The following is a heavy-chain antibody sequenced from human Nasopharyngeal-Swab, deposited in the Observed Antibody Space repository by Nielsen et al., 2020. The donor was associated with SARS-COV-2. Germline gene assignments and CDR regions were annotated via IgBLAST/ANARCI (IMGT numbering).Heavy chain of an antibody. CDR1: GGSISSGGYY. CDR2: IYYSGST. J-gene: IGHJ6*02. Sequence: SETLSLTCTVSGGSISSGGYYWSWIRQHPGKGSEWTGYIYYSGSTYYNPSLKSRVTISVDTSKNQFSLKLSSVTAADTAVYYCARDRRAQSGRGFGEPWNYYGMDVWGQGTTVTVSS. CDR3: ARDRRAQSGRGFGEPWNYYGMDV. D-gene: IGHD3-10*01. V-gene: IGHV4-31*03.